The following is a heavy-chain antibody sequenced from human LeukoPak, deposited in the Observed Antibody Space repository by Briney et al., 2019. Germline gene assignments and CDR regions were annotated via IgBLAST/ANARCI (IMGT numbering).Heavy chain of an antibody. CDR3: ATYSSLNRREFQF. CDR1: GFTFSTYW. V-gene: IGHV3-7*01. CDR2: IKQDGSEI. Sequence: AGGSLRLSCAASGFTFSTYWMSWVRQAPGKGLEWVANIKQDGSEIYYVDSVKGRFTISRDNAKNSLYLQMNSLRAEDTAVYYCATYSSLNRREFQFWGQGTLLTVSS. D-gene: IGHD3-22*01. J-gene: IGHJ1*01.